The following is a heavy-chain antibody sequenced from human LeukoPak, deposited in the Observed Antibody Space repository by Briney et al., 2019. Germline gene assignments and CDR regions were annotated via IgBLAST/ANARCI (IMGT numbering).Heavy chain of an antibody. V-gene: IGHV4-34*01. CDR2: INHSGST. Sequence: SETLSLTCAVYGGSFSGYYWSWIRQPPGKGLEWIGEINHSGSTNYNPSLKSRVTISVDTSKNQFSLKLSSVTAADTAVYYCARARILYCCSTSCYGTYYMDVWGKGTTVTVPS. CDR1: GGSFSGYY. CDR3: ARARILYCCSTSCYGTYYMDV. J-gene: IGHJ6*03. D-gene: IGHD2-2*01.